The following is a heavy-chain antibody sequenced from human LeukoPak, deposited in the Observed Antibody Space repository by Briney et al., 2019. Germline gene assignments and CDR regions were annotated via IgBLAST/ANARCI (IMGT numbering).Heavy chain of an antibody. CDR3: ARGRAEDIVLMVYAIGDYFDY. J-gene: IGHJ4*02. Sequence: APVKVSCKASGYTFTGYYMHWVRQAPGQGLEWMGWINPNSGGTNYAQKFQGRGTMTRDTSISTAYMELSRLRSDDTAVYYCARGRAEDIVLMVYAIGDYFDYWGQGTLVTVSS. V-gene: IGHV1-2*02. D-gene: IGHD2-8*01. CDR1: GYTFTGYY. CDR2: INPNSGGT.